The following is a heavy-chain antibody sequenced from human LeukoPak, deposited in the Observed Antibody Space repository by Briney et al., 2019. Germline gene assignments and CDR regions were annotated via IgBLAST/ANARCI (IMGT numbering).Heavy chain of an antibody. J-gene: IGHJ5*02. CDR2: IVPILGIA. CDR1: GDTFSSYT. CDR3: ARVEGGRDTAMAT. V-gene: IGHV1-69*02. D-gene: IGHD5-18*01. Sequence: SVKVSCKASGDTFSSYTISRVRQAPGQGLEWMGRIVPILGIANYAQKFQGRVTITADKSTSTAYMELSSLRSEDTAVYYCARVEGGRDTAMATWGQGTLVTVSS.